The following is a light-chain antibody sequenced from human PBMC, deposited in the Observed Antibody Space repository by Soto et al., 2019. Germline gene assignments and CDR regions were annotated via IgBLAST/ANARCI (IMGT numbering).Light chain of an antibody. Sequence: DIQMTQSPSALSASVGDRVTITCRASQSSSSWLAWYQQKPGKAPRLLIYDASYLERGVPSRFSGSGSGTEFTLTISDLQPDDLATYYCQQYNNFWTFGPGTKVEI. CDR3: QQYNNFWT. CDR2: DAS. V-gene: IGKV1-5*01. J-gene: IGKJ1*01. CDR1: QSSSSW.